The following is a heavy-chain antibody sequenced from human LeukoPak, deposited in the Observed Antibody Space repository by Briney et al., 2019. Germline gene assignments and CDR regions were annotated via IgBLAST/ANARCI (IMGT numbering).Heavy chain of an antibody. Sequence: SETLSLTCAVYGGSFSGYYWSWLRQPPGKGLEWIGEINHSGSTNYNPSLKSRVTISVDTSKNQFSLKLSSVTAADTAVYYCARISYGSGRGDYWGQGTLVTVSS. D-gene: IGHD3-10*01. J-gene: IGHJ4*02. CDR3: ARISYGSGRGDY. CDR1: GGSFSGYY. CDR2: INHSGST. V-gene: IGHV4-34*01.